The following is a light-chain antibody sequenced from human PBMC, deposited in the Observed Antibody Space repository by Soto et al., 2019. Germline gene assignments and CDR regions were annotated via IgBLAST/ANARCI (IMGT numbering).Light chain of an antibody. J-gene: IGLJ2*01. CDR2: DVS. V-gene: IGLV2-14*01. CDR1: SSDVGGYNY. CDR3: SSYTSSSTLRV. Sequence: QSALTQPASVSGSPGQSITISCTGTSSDVGGYNYVSWYQQHQGKAPKLMIYDVSNRPSGVSNRFSGSKSGNTASLTISGLQAEDEADYYCSSYTSSSTLRVFGGGTKVTVL.